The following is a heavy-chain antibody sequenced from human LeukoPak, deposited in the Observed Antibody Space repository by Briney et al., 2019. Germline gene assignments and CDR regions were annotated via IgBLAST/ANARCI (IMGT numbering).Heavy chain of an antibody. J-gene: IGHJ4*02. Sequence: GGSLRLSCAASGFTFSSCAMTWVRQAPGKGLEWVSTISSNGGSTYYADSVKGRFTISRDNSKTTLYLQMSTLRAEDTAVYYCAKACGYSVYEQFDYWGQGTQVTVSS. D-gene: IGHD5/OR15-5a*01. CDR2: ISSNGGST. CDR1: GFTFSSCA. V-gene: IGHV3-23*01. CDR3: AKACGYSVYEQFDY.